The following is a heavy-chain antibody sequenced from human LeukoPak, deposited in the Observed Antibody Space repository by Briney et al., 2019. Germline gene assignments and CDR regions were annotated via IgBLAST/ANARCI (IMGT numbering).Heavy chain of an antibody. CDR3: VRGRYSSGWFKDKNWFDP. V-gene: IGHV4-30-4*07. CDR2: IYHSGTT. D-gene: IGHD6-19*01. Sequence: SETLSLTCAVSGGSISRGGYAWNWIRQPPGKGLEWIAYIYHSGTTYYNPSLKSRATISVDTSKNQFSLKLSSVTAADTAVYYCVRGRYSSGWFKDKNWFDPWGQGIPVTVSS. J-gene: IGHJ5*02. CDR1: GGSISRGGYA.